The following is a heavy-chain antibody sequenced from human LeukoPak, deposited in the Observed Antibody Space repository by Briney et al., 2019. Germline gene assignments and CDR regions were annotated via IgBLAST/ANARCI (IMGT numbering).Heavy chain of an antibody. D-gene: IGHD3-10*01. J-gene: IGHJ4*02. CDR2: ISSSSSYI. CDR1: GFTFSSYS. CDR3: AREGYGSGSYYNGGYYFDY. Sequence: PGGSLRLSCAASGFTFSSYSMNWVRQAPGKGLEWVSSISSSSSYIYYADSVKGRFTISRDNAKNSLYLQMNSLRAEDTAVYYCAREGYGSGSYYNGGYYFDYWGQGTLVTVSS. V-gene: IGHV3-21*01.